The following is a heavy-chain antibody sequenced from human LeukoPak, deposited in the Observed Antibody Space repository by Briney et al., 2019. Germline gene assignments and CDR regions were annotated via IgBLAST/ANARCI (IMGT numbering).Heavy chain of an antibody. J-gene: IGHJ3*02. CDR2: IYSGGST. V-gene: IGHV3-53*01. CDR3: ARDPSGARGVIRDAFDI. CDR1: GFTVSSNY. D-gene: IGHD3-10*01. Sequence: GGSLRLSCAASGFTVSSNYMSWVRQAPGKGLEWVSVIYSGGSTYYADSVKGRFTISRDNSKNTLYLQMNSLRAEDTAVYYCARDPSGARGVIRDAFDIWGQGTMVTVSS.